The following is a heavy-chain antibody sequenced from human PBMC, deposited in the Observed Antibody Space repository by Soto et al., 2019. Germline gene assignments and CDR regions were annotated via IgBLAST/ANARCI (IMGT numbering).Heavy chain of an antibody. Sequence: SVKVSCKASGGTFSSYAISWVRQAPGQGLEWMGGIIPIFGTANYAQKFQGRVTITADESTSTAYMELSSLRSEDTAVYYCAPDQGIFPKTVGQTQYWGQGTLVTVSS. CDR3: APDQGIFPKTVGQTQY. CDR1: GGTFSSYA. V-gene: IGHV1-69*13. J-gene: IGHJ4*02. D-gene: IGHD2-15*01. CDR2: IIPIFGTA.